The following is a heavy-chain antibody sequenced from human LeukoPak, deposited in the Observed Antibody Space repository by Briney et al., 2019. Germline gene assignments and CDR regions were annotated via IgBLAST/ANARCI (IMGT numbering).Heavy chain of an antibody. V-gene: IGHV3-23*01. J-gene: IGHJ4*02. D-gene: IGHD1-26*01. CDR3: ARRVGGTPDY. CDR1: GFTFTNHA. CDR2: IGGDGRST. Sequence: GVSLRLSCAASGFTFTNHAMTWVRQAPGEGLEWVSAIGGDGRSTDYADSAKGRFTISRDNSKNTLYLQMNSLRAEDTALYYCARRVGGTPDYWGLGTLVTVSS.